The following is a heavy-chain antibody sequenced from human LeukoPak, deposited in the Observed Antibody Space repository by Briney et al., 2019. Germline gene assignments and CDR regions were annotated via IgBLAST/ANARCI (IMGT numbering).Heavy chain of an antibody. Sequence: SETLSLTCTVSGGSISSYYWSWIRQPPGKGLEWIGYIYTSGSTNYNPSLKSRVNISVDTSKNQFSLKLSSVTAADTAVYYCARATYWYFDLWGRGTLVTVSS. D-gene: IGHD1-26*01. CDR2: IYTSGST. V-gene: IGHV4-4*09. CDR3: ARATYWYFDL. CDR1: GGSISSYY. J-gene: IGHJ2*01.